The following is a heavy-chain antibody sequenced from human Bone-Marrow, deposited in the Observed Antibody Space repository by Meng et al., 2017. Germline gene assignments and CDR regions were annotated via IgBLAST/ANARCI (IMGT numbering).Heavy chain of an antibody. Sequence: VQLVELGGGLVKPGVSLRLSCVASGGTFGNFWMTWVRQAPGKGLEWVSAISGSGGSTYYADSVKGRFTISRDNSKNTLYLQMNSLRAEDTAVYYCARVLRGWGYFDYWGQGTLVTVSS. V-gene: IGHV3-23*04. CDR2: ISGSGGST. J-gene: IGHJ4*02. D-gene: IGHD3-10*01. CDR1: GGTFGNFW. CDR3: ARVLRGWGYFDY.